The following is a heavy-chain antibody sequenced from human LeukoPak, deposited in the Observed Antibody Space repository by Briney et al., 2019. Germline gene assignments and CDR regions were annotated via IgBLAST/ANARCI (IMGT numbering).Heavy chain of an antibody. J-gene: IGHJ4*02. D-gene: IGHD1-1*01. CDR1: GFTVSNNY. V-gene: IGHV3-53*01. Sequence: GGSLRLSCAASGFTVSNNYMTWVRQAPGKGLEWVSIIFAGVGTYYADSVRGRFTISSDNSNNTLYLQMNSLEAEDAAVYYCARGDRGTGQYFDYWGQGTLVTVS. CDR3: ARGDRGTGQYFDY. CDR2: IFAGVGT.